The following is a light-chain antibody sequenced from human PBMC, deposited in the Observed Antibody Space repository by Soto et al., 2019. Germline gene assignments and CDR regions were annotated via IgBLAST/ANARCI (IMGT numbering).Light chain of an antibody. CDR3: QQLNSYPLT. V-gene: IGKV1-5*01. J-gene: IGKJ1*01. CDR1: QTSTSW. CDR2: DAS. Sequence: DIQMTQSPSTLSASVGDRVTISCRASQTSTSWLAWYQQKPGKAPKLLIYDASSLESGVPSRFSGSGSGTDFTLTIRSLQPDDFATYYCQQLNSYPLTFGQGTNVEI.